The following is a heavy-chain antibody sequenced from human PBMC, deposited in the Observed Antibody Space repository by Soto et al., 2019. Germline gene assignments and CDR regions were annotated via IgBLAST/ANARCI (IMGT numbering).Heavy chain of an antibody. CDR1: GGSFSGYY. V-gene: IGHV4-34*01. CDR3: ARGHGDIVVVPAARFFDY. CDR2: INHSGST. J-gene: IGHJ4*02. Sequence: QVQLQQWGAGLLKPSETLSLTCAVYGGSFSGYYWSWIRQPPGKGLEWIGEINHSGSTNYNPSLKSGVTISVDTSKNQFSLKLSSVTAADTAVYYCARGHGDIVVVPAARFFDYWGQGTLVTVSS. D-gene: IGHD2-2*01.